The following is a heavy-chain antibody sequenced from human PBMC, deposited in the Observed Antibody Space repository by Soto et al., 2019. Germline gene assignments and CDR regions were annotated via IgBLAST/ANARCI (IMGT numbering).Heavy chain of an antibody. V-gene: IGHV4-31*03. CDR1: GGSISSGGYY. CDR2: IYYSGST. D-gene: IGHD3-9*01. J-gene: IGHJ4*02. Sequence: SETLSLTCTVSGGSISSGGYYWSWIRQHPGKGLEWIGYIYYSGSTYYNPSLKSRVTISVDTSKNQFSLKLSSVTAADTAVYYCVCSSSSIRYFDWSLAYWGQGTLVTVSS. CDR3: VCSSSSIRYFDWSLAY.